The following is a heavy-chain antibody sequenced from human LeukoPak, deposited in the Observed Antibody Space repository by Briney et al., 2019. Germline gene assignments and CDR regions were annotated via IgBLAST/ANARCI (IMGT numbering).Heavy chain of an antibody. V-gene: IGHV3-48*03. D-gene: IGHD4-23*01. CDR2: ISSSGSTI. Sequence: PGGSLRLSCAASGFTFSSYEMNWVRQAPRKGLEWVSYISSSGSTIYYADSVKGRFTMSRDNAKNSLYLQMNSLRAEDTAVYYCARMTMVVTLFDYWGQGTLVTVSS. J-gene: IGHJ4*02. CDR3: ARMTMVVTLFDY. CDR1: GFTFSSYE.